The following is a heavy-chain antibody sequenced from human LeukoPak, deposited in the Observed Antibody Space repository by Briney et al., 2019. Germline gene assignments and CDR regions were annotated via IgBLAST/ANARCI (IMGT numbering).Heavy chain of an antibody. J-gene: IGHJ6*02. D-gene: IGHD2-8*01. Sequence: SETLSLTCTVSGGSISSYYWSWIRQPPGKGLEWIGYIYYSRSTNYTPSLKSRVTISVDTSKDQFSLKLSSVTAADTAVYYCARQIMVWRTRGGYYYYYGIDVWSQGTTVTVS. V-gene: IGHV4-59*08. CDR2: IYYSRST. CDR1: GGSISSYY. CDR3: ARQIMVWRTRGGYYYYYGIDV.